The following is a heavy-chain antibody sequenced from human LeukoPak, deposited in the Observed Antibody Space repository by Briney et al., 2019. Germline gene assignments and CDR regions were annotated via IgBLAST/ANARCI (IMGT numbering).Heavy chain of an antibody. CDR3: ARPNITSYYDSRGYDAFDV. J-gene: IGHJ3*01. CDR1: GYRFSTYW. CDR2: IYPGDSDT. Sequence: GESLKISCKGSGYRFSTYWIAWVRQMPGKGLEWMGIIYPGDSDTRYSPSFQGQVTISADKSVNTAYLQWSSLKALDTAMYYCARPNITSYYDSRGYDAFDVWGQGTMVTVSS. V-gene: IGHV5-51*01. D-gene: IGHD3-22*01.